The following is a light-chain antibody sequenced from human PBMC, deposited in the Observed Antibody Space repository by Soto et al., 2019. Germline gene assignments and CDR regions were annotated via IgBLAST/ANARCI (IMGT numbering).Light chain of an antibody. CDR3: QQRSNWPPIT. V-gene: IGKV3-11*01. J-gene: IGKJ5*01. CDR1: QSVSDY. Sequence: EIVLTQSPATLSLSPGERATLSCGASQSVSDYLAWYQQKPGQAPRLLIYDASIRATGIPARFSGSGSGTDFTLTISTLEPEDFGVYYCQQRSNWPPITFGQGTRLEIK. CDR2: DAS.